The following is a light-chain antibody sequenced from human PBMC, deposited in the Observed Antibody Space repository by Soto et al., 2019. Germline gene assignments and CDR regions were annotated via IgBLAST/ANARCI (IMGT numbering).Light chain of an antibody. Sequence: QSVLTQPASVSGSPGQSIAISCTGTISDVGTYDYVSWYQQHPNRAPKLMIYEVRNRPSGVSNRFSGPKSVNTATLTISGLQAEDEADYYCSSHTITNTRVFGTGTRSPS. CDR1: ISDVGTYDY. J-gene: IGLJ1*01. CDR2: EVR. V-gene: IGLV2-14*03. CDR3: SSHTITNTRV.